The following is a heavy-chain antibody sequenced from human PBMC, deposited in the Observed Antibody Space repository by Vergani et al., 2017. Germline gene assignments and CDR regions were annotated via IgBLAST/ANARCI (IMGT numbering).Heavy chain of an antibody. CDR2: ISSSSSYI. Sequence: EVHLLESGGGQVEAGGSLRLSCVASGFTFDDYAMHWVRQAPGKGLEWVSSISSSSSYIYYADSVKGRFTISRDNAKNSLYLQMNSLRAEDTAVYYCAKASSYYYYYYMDVWGKGTTVTVSS. CDR3: AKASSYYYYYYMDV. CDR1: GFTFDDYA. V-gene: IGHV3-21*04. J-gene: IGHJ6*03.